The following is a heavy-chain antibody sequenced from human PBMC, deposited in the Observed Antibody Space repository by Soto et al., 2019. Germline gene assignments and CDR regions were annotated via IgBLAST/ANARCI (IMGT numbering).Heavy chain of an antibody. Sequence: ASVKVSCKVSGYTLTEFSMHWVRQAPGKGLEWMGGFDPEDGETIYAQKFQGRVTMTEDTSTDTAYMELSSLRSEDTAVYYCATCRSSTSCYEFDPWGQGTLVTVSS. D-gene: IGHD2-2*01. CDR1: GYTLTEFS. J-gene: IGHJ5*02. CDR3: ATCRSSTSCYEFDP. V-gene: IGHV1-24*01. CDR2: FDPEDGET.